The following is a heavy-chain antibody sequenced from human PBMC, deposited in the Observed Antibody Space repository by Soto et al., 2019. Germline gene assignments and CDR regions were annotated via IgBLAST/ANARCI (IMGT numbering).Heavy chain of an antibody. D-gene: IGHD3-3*01. V-gene: IGHV3-23*01. J-gene: IGHJ4*02. CDR2: ISGSGGST. Sequence: PGGSLRLSCAASGFTFSSYAMSWVRQAPGKGLEWVSAISGSGGSTYYADSVKGRFTISRDNSKNTLYLQMNSLRAEDTAVYYCAKEVDDFWSGYLYYFDYWGQGTLVTVS. CDR1: GFTFSSYA. CDR3: AKEVDDFWSGYLYYFDY.